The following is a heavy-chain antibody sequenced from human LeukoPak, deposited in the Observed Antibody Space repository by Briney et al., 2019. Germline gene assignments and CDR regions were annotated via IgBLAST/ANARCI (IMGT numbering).Heavy chain of an antibody. CDR3: ARDSADCSGGSCYNIRGAFDI. J-gene: IGHJ3*02. CDR1: GGSISSGGYY. V-gene: IGHV4-31*03. Sequence: SQTLSLTCTVSGGSISSGGYYWSWIRQHPGMGLEWIGYIYYSGSTYYNPSLKSRVTISVDTSKNQFSLKLSSVTAADTAVYYCARDSADCSGGSCYNIRGAFDIWGQGTMVTVSS. D-gene: IGHD2-15*01. CDR2: IYYSGST.